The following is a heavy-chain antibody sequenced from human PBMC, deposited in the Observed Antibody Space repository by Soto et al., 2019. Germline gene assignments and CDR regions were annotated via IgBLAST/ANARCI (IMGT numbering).Heavy chain of an antibody. CDR1: GFTFSSYA. CDR3: AKHQAYSSSWYTPAHVYYYYGMDV. D-gene: IGHD6-13*01. V-gene: IGHV3-23*01. J-gene: IGHJ6*02. Sequence: GGSLRLSCAASGFTFSSYAMSWFRQAPGKGLEWVSAISGSGGSTYYADSVKGRFTISRDNSKNTLYLQMNSLRAEDTAVYYCAKHQAYSSSWYTPAHVYYYYGMDVWGQGTTVTVSS. CDR2: ISGSGGST.